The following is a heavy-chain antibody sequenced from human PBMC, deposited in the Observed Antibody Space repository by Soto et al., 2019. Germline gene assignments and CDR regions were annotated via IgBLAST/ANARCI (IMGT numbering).Heavy chain of an antibody. V-gene: IGHV1-46*01. Sequence: ASVKVSCKASGYTFTSYYMHWVRQAPGQGLEWMGIINPSGGSTSYAQKFQGRVTMTRDTSTSRVYMELSSLRSDDTAVYYCARIADCSTTSCSFPSRFHVRGYYYYYGLDVWGQGTTVTVSS. CDR2: INPSGGST. J-gene: IGHJ6*02. CDR1: GYTFTSYY. D-gene: IGHD2-2*01. CDR3: ARIADCSTTSCSFPSRFHVRGYYYYYGLDV.